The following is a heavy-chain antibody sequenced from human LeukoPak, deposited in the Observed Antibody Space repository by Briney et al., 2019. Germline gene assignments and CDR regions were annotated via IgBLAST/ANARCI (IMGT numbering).Heavy chain of an antibody. D-gene: IGHD6-13*01. Sequence: VQVSCQVSGYTLTELSMLWVRQAPGKGLEWMGGFDPEDGETIYAQKFQGRVTMTEDTSTDTAYMELSSLRSEDTAVYYCATLGIAAAGTIDYWGQGTLVTVSS. CDR3: ATLGIAAAGTIDY. CDR1: GYTLTELS. J-gene: IGHJ4*02. V-gene: IGHV1-24*01. CDR2: FDPEDGET.